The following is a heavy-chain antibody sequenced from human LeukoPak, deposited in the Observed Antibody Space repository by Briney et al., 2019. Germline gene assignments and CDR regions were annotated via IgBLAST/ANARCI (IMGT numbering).Heavy chain of an antibody. J-gene: IGHJ4*02. CDR2: MYYSGTT. CDR1: GGSISSGSYY. CDR3: ARHPPRDGSAFDY. Sequence: SEALSLTCTVSGGSISSGSYYCGWFRQLPGKGLECIASMYYSGTTFYSPSLKSRVTISVDTSKKQRSLKLGSVTAADTAVYYCARHPPRDGSAFDYWGQGTLVTVSS. V-gene: IGHV4-39*01.